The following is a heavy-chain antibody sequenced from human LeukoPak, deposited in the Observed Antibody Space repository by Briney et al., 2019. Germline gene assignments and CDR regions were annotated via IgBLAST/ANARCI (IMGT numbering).Heavy chain of an antibody. J-gene: IGHJ3*02. Sequence: SETLSLTCTVSGGSISSSSYYWSWIRQPAGKGLEWIGRIYTSGSTNYNPSLKSRVTISVDTSKNQFSLKLSSVTAADTAVYYCARTYYSSGWYFYAFDIWGQGTMVTVSS. V-gene: IGHV4-61*02. CDR1: GGSISSSSYY. CDR2: IYTSGST. CDR3: ARTYYSSGWYFYAFDI. D-gene: IGHD6-19*01.